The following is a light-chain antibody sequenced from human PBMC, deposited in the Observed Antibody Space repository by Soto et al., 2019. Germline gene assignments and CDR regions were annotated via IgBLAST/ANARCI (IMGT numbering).Light chain of an antibody. Sequence: DIPLTQSPSFLSASVGDRVTITCRASQGIRSFLAWYQQKPGKAPKLLIYAASTLQSGVPSRFSGSGSGTEFALTISSLQPEDFPTYYCQQLNSYPRTFGQGTKVEIK. CDR3: QQLNSYPRT. J-gene: IGKJ1*01. V-gene: IGKV1-9*01. CDR2: AAS. CDR1: QGIRSF.